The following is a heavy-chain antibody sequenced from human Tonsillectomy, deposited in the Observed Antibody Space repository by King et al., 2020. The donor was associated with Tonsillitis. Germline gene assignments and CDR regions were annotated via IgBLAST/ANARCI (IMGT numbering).Heavy chain of an antibody. CDR1: GGSISSYY. Sequence: VQLQESGPGLVKPSETLSLTCTVSGGSISSYYWSWIRQPARKGLEWIGRMYTSGSTNYNPPLKSRVTMSVDTSKNQFSLKLSSVTAADTAVYYCARDSPPWFGEVNAAFDIWGQGTMVTVSS. J-gene: IGHJ3*02. CDR2: MYTSGST. D-gene: IGHD3-10*01. V-gene: IGHV4-4*07. CDR3: ARDSPPWFGEVNAAFDI.